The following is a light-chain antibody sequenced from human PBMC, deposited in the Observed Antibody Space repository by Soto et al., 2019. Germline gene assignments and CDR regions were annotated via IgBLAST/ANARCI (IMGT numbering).Light chain of an antibody. J-gene: IGKJ1*01. V-gene: IGKV3-11*01. CDR2: DAS. CDR3: QQRSNWLWT. CDR1: QSVRSS. Sequence: EIVLTQSPATLSLSPGERAALSCRASQSVRSSLAWYQQKPGQAPRLLIYDASTRATGIPARFSGSGSGTDFTLTISSLEPEDFAVYYCQQRSNWLWTFGQGTKVDIK.